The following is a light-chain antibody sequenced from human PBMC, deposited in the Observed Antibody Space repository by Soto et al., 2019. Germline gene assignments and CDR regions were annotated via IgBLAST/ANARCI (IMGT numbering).Light chain of an antibody. CDR3: SSYAGNYVPVV. J-gene: IGLJ2*01. CDR2: DVT. V-gene: IGLV2-11*01. Sequence: QSVLTQPRSVSGSPGQSVTISCTGTSSDVGGYNYVSWYQQHPGNAPKLMISDVTKRPSGVPDRFSGSKSGNTASLTISGLRAEDEADYYCSSYAGNYVPVVFGGGTKLTVL. CDR1: SSDVGGYNY.